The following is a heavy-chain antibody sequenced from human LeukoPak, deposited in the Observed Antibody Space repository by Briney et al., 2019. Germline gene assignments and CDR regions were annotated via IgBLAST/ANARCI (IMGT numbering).Heavy chain of an antibody. CDR1: GYTFTSYG. V-gene: IGHV1-18*01. J-gene: IGHJ3*02. CDR2: ISAYNGNT. Sequence: ASVKDSCKASGYTFTSYGISWVRPAPGQGLEWMGWISAYNGNTNYAQKLQGRVTMTTDTSTSTAYMELRSLRSDDTAVYYCARDYYVSSGSAFDIWGQGTMVTVSS. CDR3: ARDYYVSSGSAFDI. D-gene: IGHD3-22*01.